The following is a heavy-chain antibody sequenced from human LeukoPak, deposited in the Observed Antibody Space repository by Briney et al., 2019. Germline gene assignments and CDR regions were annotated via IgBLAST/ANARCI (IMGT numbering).Heavy chain of an antibody. CDR3: ARGRHPGPTWISEY. CDR2: MNPNSGNT. D-gene: IGHD5-12*01. Sequence: ASVKVSCKASEYTFTSYDINWVRQATGQGLEWMGWMNPNSGNTGYAQKFQGRVTMTRNTSVSTAYMELSSLTFEDTAVYYCARGRHPGPTWISEYWGQGTLVTVSS. V-gene: IGHV1-8*01. J-gene: IGHJ4*02. CDR1: EYTFTSYD.